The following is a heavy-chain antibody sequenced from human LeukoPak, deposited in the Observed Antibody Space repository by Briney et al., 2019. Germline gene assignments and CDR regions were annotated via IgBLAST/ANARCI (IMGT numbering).Heavy chain of an antibody. V-gene: IGHV3-21*01. D-gene: IGHD5-18*01. CDR1: GFTFSSYS. Sequence: PGGSLRLSCAASGFTFSSYSMNWVRQAPGKGLEWVSSISSSSSYIYYADSVKGRFTVSRDNAKNSLYLQMNSLRAEGTAVYYCARDGGGYSYGQRINESVSRYWGQGTLVTISS. CDR2: ISSSSSYI. J-gene: IGHJ4*02. CDR3: ARDGGGYSYGQRINESVSRY.